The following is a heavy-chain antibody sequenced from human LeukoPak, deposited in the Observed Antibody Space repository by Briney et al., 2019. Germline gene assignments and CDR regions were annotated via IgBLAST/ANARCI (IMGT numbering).Heavy chain of an antibody. CDR3: TTDSPVASSSRPWDPI. D-gene: IGHD6-6*01. CDR1: GFTFSNAW. Sequence: PGGSLRLSCAASGFTFSNAWMSWVRQAPGKGLEWVGRIKSKTDGGTKDYPAPVKGRFTISRDDSKNTLYLQMNSLKTEDTAVYYCTTDSPVASSSRPWDPIWGQGTMVTVSS. J-gene: IGHJ3*02. V-gene: IGHV3-15*01. CDR2: IKSKTDGGTK.